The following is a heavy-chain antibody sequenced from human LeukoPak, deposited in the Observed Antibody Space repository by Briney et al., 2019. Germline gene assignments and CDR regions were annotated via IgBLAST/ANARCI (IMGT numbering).Heavy chain of an antibody. Sequence: GASVKVSCKVSGYTLTELSMHWVRQAPGKGREWMGGFDPEDGETIYAQKFQGRVTMTEDTSTDTAYMELRSLRSDGTAVYYCARGTDSSGYYYGYYFDYWGQGTLVTVSS. D-gene: IGHD3-22*01. CDR2: FDPEDGET. CDR3: ARGTDSSGYYYGYYFDY. CDR1: GYTLTELS. V-gene: IGHV1-24*01. J-gene: IGHJ4*02.